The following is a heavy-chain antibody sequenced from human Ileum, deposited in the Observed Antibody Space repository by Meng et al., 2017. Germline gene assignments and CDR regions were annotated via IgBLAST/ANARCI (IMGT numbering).Heavy chain of an antibody. D-gene: IGHD3-10*01. J-gene: IGHJ4*02. Sequence: GESLKISCAASGFTFSSYYMHWVRQAPGKGLEYVSAISPSGDSTYCATSVKGRFTISRDNSKNTLYLQMGSLRPEDMAMYYCARGVYYGSGLYYFDSWGQGTLVTVSS. CDR2: ISPSGDST. CDR3: ARGVYYGSGLYYFDS. V-gene: IGHV3-64*01. CDR1: GFTFSSYY.